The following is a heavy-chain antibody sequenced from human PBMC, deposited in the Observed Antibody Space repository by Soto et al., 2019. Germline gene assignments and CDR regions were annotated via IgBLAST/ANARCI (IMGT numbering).Heavy chain of an antibody. Sequence: PGGSLRLSCAASGFTFSSYAMSWVRQAPGKGLEWVSAISGSGGSTYYADSVKGRFTISRDNSKNTLYLQMNSLRAEDTAVYYCAKFRAYSSSWYPSVWYYFDYWGQGTLVTVSS. V-gene: IGHV3-23*01. CDR1: GFTFSSYA. D-gene: IGHD6-13*01. CDR2: ISGSGGST. J-gene: IGHJ4*02. CDR3: AKFRAYSSSWYPSVWYYFDY.